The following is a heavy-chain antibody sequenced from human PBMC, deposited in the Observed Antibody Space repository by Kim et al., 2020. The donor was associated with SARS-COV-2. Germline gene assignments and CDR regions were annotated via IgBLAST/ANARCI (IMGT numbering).Heavy chain of an antibody. CDR1: GFTFSSYS. Sequence: GGSLRLSCAASGFTFSSYSMNWVRQAPGKGLEWVSSISSSSSYIYYADSVKGRFTISRDNAKNSLYLQMNSLRAEDTAVYYCARDGIQQQLDRLGAFDIWGDGTMVTASS. V-gene: IGHV3-21*01. CDR3: ARDGIQQQLDRLGAFDI. D-gene: IGHD6-13*01. J-gene: IGHJ3*02. CDR2: ISSSSSYI.